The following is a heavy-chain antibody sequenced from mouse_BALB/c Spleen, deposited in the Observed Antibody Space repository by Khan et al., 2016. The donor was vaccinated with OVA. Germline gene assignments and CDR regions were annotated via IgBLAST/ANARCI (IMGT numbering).Heavy chain of an antibody. CDR3: ASYYRYPAWFAY. CDR2: INPSTLYS. D-gene: IGHD2-14*01. J-gene: IGHJ3*01. V-gene: IGHV1-4*01. CDR1: GFTFSNYT. Sequence: VQLQESGAELARPGASVKMSCRTSGFTFSNYTIHWVKQRPGQGLEWIGYINPSTLYSYSNHKFKDKATLTADKSSSTAYMQLNSLTSEDSAVYYCASYYRYPAWFAYWGQGTLVTVSA.